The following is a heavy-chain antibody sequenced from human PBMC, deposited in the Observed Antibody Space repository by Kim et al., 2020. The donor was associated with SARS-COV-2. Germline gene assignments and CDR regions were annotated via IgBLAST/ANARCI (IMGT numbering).Heavy chain of an antibody. Sequence: SETLSLTCTVSGGSISSSSYYWGWIRQPPGKGLEWIGSIYYSGSTYYNPSLKSRVTISVDTSKNQFSLKLSSVTAADTAVYYCARRPNDFWSGYSRGGYYYYYMDVWGKGTTVTVSS. V-gene: IGHV4-39*01. CDR3: ARRPNDFWSGYSRGGYYYYYMDV. CDR2: IYYSGST. CDR1: GGSISSSSYY. D-gene: IGHD3-3*01. J-gene: IGHJ6*03.